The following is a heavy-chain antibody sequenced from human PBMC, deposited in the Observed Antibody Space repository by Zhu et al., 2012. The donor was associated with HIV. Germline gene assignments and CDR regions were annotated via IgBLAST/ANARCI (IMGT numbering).Heavy chain of an antibody. CDR2: IYYSGST. V-gene: IGHV4-39*01. D-gene: IGHD3-22*01. CDR3: ARHADGTRYYYDSSGYYQYFQH. Sequence: QVQLQESGPGLVKPSETLSLTCTVSGGSISSSSYYWGWIRQPPGKGLEWIGSIYYSGSTYYNPSLKSRVTISVDTSKNQFSLKLSSVTAADTAVYYCARHADGTRYYYDSSGYYQYFQHWGQGTLVTVSS. J-gene: IGHJ1*01. CDR1: GGSISSSSYY.